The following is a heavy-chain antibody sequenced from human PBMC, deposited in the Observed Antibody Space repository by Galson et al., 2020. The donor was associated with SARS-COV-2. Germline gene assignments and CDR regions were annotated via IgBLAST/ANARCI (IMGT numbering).Heavy chain of an antibody. CDR2: ISVSGDST. J-gene: IGHJ4*02. CDR3: AKFSYYGSGSYFEN. D-gene: IGHD3-10*01. Sequence: GESLKISCAASGFSFNTYAMSWVRQAPGRGLEWVSTISVSGDSTDYADSVRGRFTISRDSSKNTLYLQMNSLRAEDTAVYYCAKFSYYGSGSYFENWGQGTLVTVSS. CDR1: GFSFNTYA. V-gene: IGHV3-23*01.